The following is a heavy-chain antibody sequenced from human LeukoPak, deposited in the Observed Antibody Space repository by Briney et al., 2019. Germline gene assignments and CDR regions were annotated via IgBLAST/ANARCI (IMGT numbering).Heavy chain of an antibody. CDR2: ISDSGST. D-gene: IGHD1-1*01. V-gene: IGHV4-59*01. CDR1: GDSISSYY. Sequence: SETLSLTCTVSGDSISSYYWSWIRQPPGKGLEWSGYISDSGSTNYNASLKSRVTMSVDTSKNQFSLKLNSVTATDTAVYYCARWNRLIDFWGQGTLVTVSS. CDR3: ARWNRLIDF. J-gene: IGHJ4*02.